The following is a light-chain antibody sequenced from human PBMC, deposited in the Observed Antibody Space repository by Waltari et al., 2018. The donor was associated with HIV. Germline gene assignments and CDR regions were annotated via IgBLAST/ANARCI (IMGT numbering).Light chain of an antibody. Sequence: EIVLTQSPLILSVSPGERAILSCRASQTIDTNLAWYQQKPGQAPRLLIYAASTRAPGIPPKFSGSGSGTRFTLTISSLQSEDFAVYYCQQYNVWPPNTFGQGTKVEIK. CDR1: QTIDTN. CDR2: AAS. V-gene: IGKV3-15*01. J-gene: IGKJ2*01. CDR3: QQYNVWPPNT.